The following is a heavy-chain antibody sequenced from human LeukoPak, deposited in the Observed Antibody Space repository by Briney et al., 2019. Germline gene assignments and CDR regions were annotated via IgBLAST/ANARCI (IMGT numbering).Heavy chain of an antibody. CDR2: INPNSGRT. D-gene: IGHD6-13*01. Sequence: GASVKVFCKASGYTFTGYYMNWVRQAPGQGLEWMGWINPNSGRTNYAQNFQGRVTMTRDPSISTAYMELNSLTSNDTAVYYCARTREYSSSWYFPPFDPWGQGTLVTVSP. J-gene: IGHJ5*02. V-gene: IGHV1-2*02. CDR1: GYTFTGYY. CDR3: ARTREYSSSWYFPPFDP.